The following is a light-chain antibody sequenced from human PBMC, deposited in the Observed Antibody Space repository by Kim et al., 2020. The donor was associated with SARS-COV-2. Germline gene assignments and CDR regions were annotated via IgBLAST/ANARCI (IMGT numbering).Light chain of an antibody. Sequence: GQRVTISCSGSISNIGSNVVNWYQQLPGTAPKLLMYSNDYRPSGVPDRFSGSKSGTSASLAISGVQSEDEADYYCAAWDDSLKGSVFGGGTQLTVL. CDR3: AAWDDSLKGSV. J-gene: IGLJ3*02. CDR2: SND. CDR1: ISNIGSNV. V-gene: IGLV1-44*01.